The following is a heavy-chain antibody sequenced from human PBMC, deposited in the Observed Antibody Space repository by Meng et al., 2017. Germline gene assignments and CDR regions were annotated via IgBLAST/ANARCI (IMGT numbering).Heavy chain of an antibody. V-gene: IGHV4-59*01. CDR1: GGSISSYY. D-gene: IGHD6-19*01. Sequence: SETLSLTCTVSGGSISSYYWSWIRQPPGKGLEWIGYIYYSGSTNYNPSLKSRVTISVDTSKNQFSLKLSSVIAADTAVYYCARVGRGGSGWYSNYFDYWGQGTRVTVSS. CDR3: ARVGRGGSGWYSNYFDY. J-gene: IGHJ4*02. CDR2: IYYSGST.